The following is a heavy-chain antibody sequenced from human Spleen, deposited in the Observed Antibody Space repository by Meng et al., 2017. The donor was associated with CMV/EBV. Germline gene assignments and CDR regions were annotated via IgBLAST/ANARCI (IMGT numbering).Heavy chain of an antibody. D-gene: IGHD6-19*01. J-gene: IGHJ4*02. Sequence: YTDSVKGRFTISRDNSKNTLYLQMNSLRAEDTAVYYCAYSSAWYTVTSSYYFDYWGQGTLVTVSS. V-gene: IGHV3-30*10. CDR3: AYSSAWYTVTSSYYFDY.